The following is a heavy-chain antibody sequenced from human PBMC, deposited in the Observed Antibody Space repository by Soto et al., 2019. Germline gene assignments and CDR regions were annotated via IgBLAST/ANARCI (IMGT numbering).Heavy chain of an antibody. CDR1: GFTFSTYA. J-gene: IGHJ4*02. CDR2: ISGSGDRT. D-gene: IGHD3-10*01. V-gene: IGHV3-23*01. Sequence: EVQLLESGGDLVQSGGSLRLSCVTSGFTFSTYAMSWVRQAPGKGLEWVSAISGSGDRTYHADSVKGRFTISRDKSQNTVSLQMNSLGAEDTAIYYCARSRRCGSWNYSVGYLGQGTLVTVSS. CDR3: ARSRRCGSWNYSVGY.